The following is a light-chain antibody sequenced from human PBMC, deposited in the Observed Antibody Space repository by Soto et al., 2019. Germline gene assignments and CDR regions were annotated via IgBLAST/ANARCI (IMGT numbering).Light chain of an antibody. CDR1: QSISSY. J-gene: IGKJ1*01. V-gene: IGKV1-39*01. Sequence: DIPMTQSPSSLSASVGDRVTITCRASQSISSYLNWYQQKPGKAPKLLIYAASSLQSGVPSRFSGSGSGTDFTLTISSLQPEDFATYYCQQSYSTPPTFGQGNKVEIK. CDR2: AAS. CDR3: QQSYSTPPT.